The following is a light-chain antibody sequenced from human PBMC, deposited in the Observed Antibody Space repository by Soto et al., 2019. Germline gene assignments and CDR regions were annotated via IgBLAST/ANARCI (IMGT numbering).Light chain of an antibody. CDR3: QQYNNWPGT. Sequence: EIMMTQSPGTLSVSPGEGATLSCRASQSVSSNLAWYQQKPGQAPRLLIYGASTRATGIPARFSGSGSGTEFTLTISSLQSEDFAVYYCQQYNNWPGTFGQGTKVEIK. CDR2: GAS. V-gene: IGKV3-15*01. CDR1: QSVSSN. J-gene: IGKJ1*01.